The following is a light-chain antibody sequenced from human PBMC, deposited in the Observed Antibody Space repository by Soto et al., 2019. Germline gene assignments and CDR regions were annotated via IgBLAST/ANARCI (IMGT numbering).Light chain of an antibody. V-gene: IGKV1-5*01. J-gene: IGKJ2*01. CDR2: DAS. Sequence: DIQMTQSPSTLSASVGDRVTITCRASQSITTWLAWYQQEPGKAPKLLIYDASSLESGVPSRFSGSGSGTEFTLTISSLQPDDFATYDCQQYISYPYTFGQGSKLEIK. CDR3: QQYISYPYT. CDR1: QSITTW.